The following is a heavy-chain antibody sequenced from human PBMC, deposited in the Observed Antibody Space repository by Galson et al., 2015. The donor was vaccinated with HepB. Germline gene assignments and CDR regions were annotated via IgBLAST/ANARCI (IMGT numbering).Heavy chain of an antibody. Sequence: SVKVSCKASGYTFTGYYMHWVRQAPGQGLEWMGWINPNSGGTNYAQKFQGRVTMTRDTSISTAYMELSRLRSDDTAVYYCARDGLGYCSSTSCPDYFDYWGQGTLVTVSS. CDR2: INPNSGGT. CDR1: GYTFTGYY. D-gene: IGHD2-2*01. J-gene: IGHJ4*02. V-gene: IGHV1-2*02. CDR3: ARDGLGYCSSTSCPDYFDY.